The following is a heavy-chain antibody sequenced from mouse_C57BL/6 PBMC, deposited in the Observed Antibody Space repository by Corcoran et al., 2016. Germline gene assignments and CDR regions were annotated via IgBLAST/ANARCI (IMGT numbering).Heavy chain of an antibody. Sequence: QIQLVQSGPELKKPGETVKISCKASGYTFTTYGMSWVKQAPGKGLKWMGWINTYSGVPTYADDFKGRFAFSLETSVSTAYLQINNLKNEDTATYFCAREGPQGVGYYAMDYWGQGTSVTVSS. CDR2: INTYSGVP. CDR1: GYTFTTYG. D-gene: IGHD1-1*01. CDR3: AREGPQGVGYYAMDY. V-gene: IGHV9-3*01. J-gene: IGHJ4*01.